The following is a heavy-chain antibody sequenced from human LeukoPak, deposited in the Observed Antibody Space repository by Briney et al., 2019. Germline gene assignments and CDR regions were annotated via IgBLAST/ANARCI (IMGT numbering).Heavy chain of an antibody. CDR3: ARDPPMVRGVNDPYYYYYYYMDV. D-gene: IGHD3-10*01. CDR2: ISSSSSYI. Sequence: PGGSLRLSCAASGFTFSSYSMNWVRQAPGKGLEWVSSISSSSSYIYYAGSGKGRFTISRDNAKNSLYLQMNSLRAEDTAVYYCARDPPMVRGVNDPYYYYYYYMDVWGKGTTVTVSS. CDR1: GFTFSSYS. J-gene: IGHJ6*03. V-gene: IGHV3-21*01.